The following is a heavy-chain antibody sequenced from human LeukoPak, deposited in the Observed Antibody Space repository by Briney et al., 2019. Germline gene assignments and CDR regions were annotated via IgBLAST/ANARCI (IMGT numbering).Heavy chain of an antibody. CDR2: INHSGST. D-gene: IGHD3-10*01. CDR3: ASRLWFGAPFGY. CDR1: GGSFSGYY. V-gene: IGHV4-34*01. J-gene: IGHJ4*02. Sequence: SETLPLTCAVYGGSFSGYYWSWIRQPPGKGLEWIGEINHSGSTNYNPSLKSRVTISVDTSKNQFSLKLSSVTAADTAVYYCASRLWFGAPFGYWGQGTLVTVSS.